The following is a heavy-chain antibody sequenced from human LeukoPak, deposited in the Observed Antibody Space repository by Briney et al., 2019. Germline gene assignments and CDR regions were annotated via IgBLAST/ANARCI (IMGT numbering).Heavy chain of an antibody. Sequence: TGGSLRLSCAASGFTFSSYAMHWVRQAPGKGLEWVAVTRYDGSNKYYTDPVKGRFTISRDNSKNTLYLQMNSLRAEDTAVYYCAKEYGVGATGYMDVWGKGTTVTVSS. J-gene: IGHJ6*03. D-gene: IGHD1-26*01. CDR3: AKEYGVGATGYMDV. CDR1: GFTFSSYA. CDR2: TRYDGSNK. V-gene: IGHV3-33*06.